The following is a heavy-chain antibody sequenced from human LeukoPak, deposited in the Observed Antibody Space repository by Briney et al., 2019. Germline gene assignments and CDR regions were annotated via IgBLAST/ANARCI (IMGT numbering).Heavy chain of an antibody. CDR3: ARVRGYYGSGSYYLRDY. V-gene: IGHV1-8*01. J-gene: IGHJ4*02. D-gene: IGHD3-10*01. CDR2: MNPNSGNT. CDR1: GYTFTSYD. Sequence: GASVKVSCKASGYTFTSYDINWVRQATGQGLEWMGWMNPNSGNTGYAQKFQGRVTMTRNTSISTAYMELSSLRPEDTAVYYCARVRGYYGSGSYYLRDYWGQGTLVTVSS.